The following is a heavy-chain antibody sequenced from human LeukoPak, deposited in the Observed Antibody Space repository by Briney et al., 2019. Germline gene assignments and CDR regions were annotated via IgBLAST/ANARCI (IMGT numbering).Heavy chain of an antibody. CDR1: GFTVSSYS. V-gene: IGHV3-48*01. Sequence: QPGGSLRLSCAASGFTVSSYSMGWVRQAPGKGLEWVSYIGSTAIYADSVRGRFTISRDNAENSLYLQMNSLRAEDTAVYYCARGAHYYYDSSGYSYGDDYWGQGTLVTVSS. D-gene: IGHD3-22*01. CDR3: ARGAHYYYDSSGYSYGDDY. J-gene: IGHJ4*02. CDR2: IGSTAI.